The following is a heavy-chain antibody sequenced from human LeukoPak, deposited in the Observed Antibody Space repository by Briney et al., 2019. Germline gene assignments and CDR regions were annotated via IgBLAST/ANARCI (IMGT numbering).Heavy chain of an antibody. CDR1: GFTFNSYA. Sequence: GRSLTLSCAASGFTFNSYAMSWVRQAPAKGLEWVSTISGSGGSTYYADSVKGRFTISRDNSKNTLSLQMNSLSAEDTAGYYCAKDIRSSGWSKYADYWGQGTLVTVSS. D-gene: IGHD6-19*01. V-gene: IGHV3-23*01. CDR3: AKDIRSSGWSKYADY. CDR2: ISGSGGST. J-gene: IGHJ4*02.